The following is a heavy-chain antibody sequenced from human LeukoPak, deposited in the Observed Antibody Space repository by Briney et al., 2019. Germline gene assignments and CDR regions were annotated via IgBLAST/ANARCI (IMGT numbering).Heavy chain of an antibody. D-gene: IGHD1-7*01. CDR1: GGTFSSYA. J-gene: IGHJ4*02. Sequence: SVKVSCKASGGTFSSYAISWVRQAPGQGLEWMGGIIPIFGTANYAQKFQGRVTITTDESTSTAYMELSSLRPEDTAVYYCARGERMYNWNYSGYFDYWGQGTLVTVSS. CDR2: IIPIFGTA. V-gene: IGHV1-69*05. CDR3: ARGERMYNWNYSGYFDY.